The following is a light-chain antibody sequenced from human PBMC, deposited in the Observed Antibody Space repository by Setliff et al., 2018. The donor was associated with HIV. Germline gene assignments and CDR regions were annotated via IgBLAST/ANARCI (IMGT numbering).Light chain of an antibody. CDR3: CSYAGSNTYV. J-gene: IGLJ1*01. CDR1: RSDVGEYDY. Sequence: LTQPASVSGSPGQSITISCAGTRSDVGEYDYVSWYQHHPGKAPKLMIYDVTKRPSGVSNRFSGSKSGNTASLTISGLQAEDEADYYCCSYAGSNTYVFGTGTKGTVL. CDR2: DVT. V-gene: IGLV2-23*02.